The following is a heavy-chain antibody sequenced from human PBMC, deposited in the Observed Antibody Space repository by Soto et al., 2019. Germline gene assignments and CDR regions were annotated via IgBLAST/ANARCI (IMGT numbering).Heavy chain of an antibody. J-gene: IGHJ6*02. D-gene: IGHD5-18*01. CDR3: ARGASWDTAMVENYYYYGMDV. CDR1: GGTFSSYA. V-gene: IGHV1-69*13. Sequence: SVKVSCKASGGTFSSYAISWVRQAPGQGLEWMGGIIPIFGTANYAQKFQGRVTITADESTSTAYMELSSLRSGGTAVYYCARGASWDTAMVENYYYYGMDVWGQGTTVTVSS. CDR2: IIPIFGTA.